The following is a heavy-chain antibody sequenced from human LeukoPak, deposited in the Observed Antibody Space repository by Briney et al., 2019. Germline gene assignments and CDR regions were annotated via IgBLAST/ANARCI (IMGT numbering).Heavy chain of an antibody. D-gene: IGHD3-22*01. Sequence: GGSLRLSCAVSGFTFSSYAMSWVRQAPGKGLEWVSAISGSGGSTYYADSVKGRFTISRDNSKNTLYLQMNSLRAEDTAVYYCAKVSVDYYDSSGYYYFDYWGQGTLVTVSS. CDR2: ISGSGGST. V-gene: IGHV3-23*01. CDR3: AKVSVDYYDSSGYYYFDY. CDR1: GFTFSSYA. J-gene: IGHJ4*02.